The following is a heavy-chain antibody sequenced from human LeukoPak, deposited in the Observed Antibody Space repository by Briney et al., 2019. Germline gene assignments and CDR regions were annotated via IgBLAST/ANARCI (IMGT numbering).Heavy chain of an antibody. J-gene: IGHJ4*02. V-gene: IGHV3-23*01. CDR1: GFTFSSYG. Sequence: QPGGSLRLSCAASGFTFSSYGMSWVRQAPGKGLEWVSAISGSGGSTYYADSVKGRFTISRDNSKNTLYLQMNSLRAEDTAVYYCAKGDSSGYYFDYWGQGTLVTVSS. CDR2: ISGSGGST. CDR3: AKGDSSGYYFDY. D-gene: IGHD3-22*01.